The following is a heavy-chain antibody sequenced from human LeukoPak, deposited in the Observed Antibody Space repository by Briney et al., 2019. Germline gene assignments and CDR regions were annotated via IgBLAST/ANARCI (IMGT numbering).Heavy chain of an antibody. D-gene: IGHD3-10*01. CDR2: MNPNSGNT. V-gene: IGHV1-8*01. CDR1: GYTFTSYD. CDR3: ARARRITKGWFDP. J-gene: IGHJ5*02. Sequence: GASVKVSCKASGYTFTSYDINWVRQATGQGLEWMGWMNPNSGNTGYAQKFQGRVTMTRNTSISTAYMELSSLRSEDTAVYYCARARRITKGWFDPWGQGTLVTVSS.